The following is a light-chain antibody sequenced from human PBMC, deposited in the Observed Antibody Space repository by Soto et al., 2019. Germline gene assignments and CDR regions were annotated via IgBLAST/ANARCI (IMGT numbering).Light chain of an antibody. V-gene: IGLV4-69*01. CDR2: INSDGSH. Sequence: QPVLTQSPSASASLGASVKLTCTLSSGHSNFAIAWHQQQPEKGPRYLMKINSDGSHTKGDGIPDRFSGSSSGPERYLTISSLQSEDEADYYCLTWGTGIQVFGGGTKLTVL. CDR1: SGHSNFA. J-gene: IGLJ2*01. CDR3: LTWGTGIQV.